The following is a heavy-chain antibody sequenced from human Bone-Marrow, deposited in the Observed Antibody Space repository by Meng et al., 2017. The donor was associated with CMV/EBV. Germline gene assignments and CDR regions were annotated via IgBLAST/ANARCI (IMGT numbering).Heavy chain of an antibody. CDR3: ARVGVGAPAGYEYYFDY. V-gene: IGHV1-2*02. J-gene: IGHJ4*02. CDR2: INPNSGGT. D-gene: IGHD1-26*01. Sequence: ASVKVSCKASGYTFTGYYMDWVRQAPGQGLEWMGWINPNSGGTNYAQKFQGRVTMTRDTSISTAYMELSRLRSDDTAVYYRARVGVGAPAGYEYYFDYWGQGTLVTASS. CDR1: GYTFTGYY.